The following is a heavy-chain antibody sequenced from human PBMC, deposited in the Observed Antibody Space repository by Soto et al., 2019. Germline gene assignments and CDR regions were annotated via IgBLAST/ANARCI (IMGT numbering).Heavy chain of an antibody. V-gene: IGHV4-59*01. CDR2: IYYSGST. CDR3: ARGARYFDWLPPNWFDP. CDR1: GGSISSYY. Sequence: PSETLSLTCTVSGGSISSYYWSWIRQPPGKGLEWIGYIYYSGSTNYNPSLKSRITISVDTSKNQFTLKLSSVTAADTAVYYCARGARYFDWLPPNWFDPWGQGTLVTVSS. J-gene: IGHJ5*02. D-gene: IGHD3-9*01.